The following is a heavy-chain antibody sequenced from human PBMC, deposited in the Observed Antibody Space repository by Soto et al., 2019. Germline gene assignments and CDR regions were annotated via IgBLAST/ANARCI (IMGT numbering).Heavy chain of an antibody. CDR1: GDTLTELS. Sequence: ASVKVSCXVSGDTLTELSMHWVRQAPGKGLEWMGGFDPEDGETIYAQRFQGRVTMTEDTSTDTAYMELSSLRSEDTAVYYCATLPPRIVAVLLPIPTWGRGTLVTVSS. D-gene: IGHD2-2*02. CDR2: FDPEDGET. J-gene: IGHJ5*02. V-gene: IGHV1-24*01. CDR3: ATLPPRIVAVLLPIPT.